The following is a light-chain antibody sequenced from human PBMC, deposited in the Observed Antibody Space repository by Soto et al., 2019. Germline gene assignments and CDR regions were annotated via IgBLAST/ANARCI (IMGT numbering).Light chain of an antibody. CDR1: QSVSSN. J-gene: IGKJ4*01. V-gene: IGKV3-15*01. CDR2: GAS. CDR3: QQYNNWPQLT. Sequence: EIVMTQSPATLSVSPGERATLSCRASQSVSSNLAWYQQKPGQAPRLLIYGASTRATGIPARFSGSGSGTEFTLTISSLQSEDFAVYYGQQYNNWPQLTFGGGTKVEIK.